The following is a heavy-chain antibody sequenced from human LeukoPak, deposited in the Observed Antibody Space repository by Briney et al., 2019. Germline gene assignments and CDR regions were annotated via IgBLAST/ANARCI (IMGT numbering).Heavy chain of an antibody. Sequence: GGSLRLSCAASGFIFSSYWMYWVRHAPGKGLLSVSRINTDGTTTMYADSVKGRFTISRDNAKNTLYLQMNSLRAEDTAVYYRARHLSGTGPDYWGQGTLVTVSS. CDR1: GFIFSSYW. CDR2: INTDGTTT. J-gene: IGHJ4*02. CDR3: ARHLSGTGPDY. V-gene: IGHV3-74*03. D-gene: IGHD1-14*01.